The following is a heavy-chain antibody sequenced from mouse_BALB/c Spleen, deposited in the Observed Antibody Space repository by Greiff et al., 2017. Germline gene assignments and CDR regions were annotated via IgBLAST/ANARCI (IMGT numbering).Heavy chain of an antibody. D-gene: IGHD2-3*01. V-gene: IGHV1S81*02. CDR2: INPSNGRT. J-gene: IGHJ4*01. CDR1: GYTFTSYW. Sequence: VQLQQPGAELVKPGASVKLSCKASGYTFTSYWMHWVKQRPGQGLEWIGEINPSNGRTNYNEKFKSKATLTVDKSSSTAYMQLSSLTSEDSAVYYCAREGLLRGYYAMDYWGQGTSVTVSS. CDR3: AREGLLRGYYAMDY.